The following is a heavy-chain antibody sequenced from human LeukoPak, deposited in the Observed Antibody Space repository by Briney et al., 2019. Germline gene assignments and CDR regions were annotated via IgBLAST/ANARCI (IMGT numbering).Heavy chain of an antibody. J-gene: IGHJ5*02. V-gene: IGHV3-53*01. CDR1: GFTVSSNH. Sequence: PGGSLRLSCAASGFTVSSNHMSWVRQAPGKGLEWVSVIYSGGSTYYADSVKGRFTISRDNSKNTLYLQMNSLRAEDTAVYYCARDSSGYNTWFDPWGQGTLVTVSS. CDR2: IYSGGST. CDR3: ARDSSGYNTWFDP. D-gene: IGHD3-22*01.